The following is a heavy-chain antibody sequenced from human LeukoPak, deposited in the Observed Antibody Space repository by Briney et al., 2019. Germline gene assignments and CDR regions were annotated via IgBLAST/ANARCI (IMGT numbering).Heavy chain of an antibody. Sequence: PSATLSLTCAVSGVSISSGGYSWRWIRQPPGKGLEWIGYMYHTGSTDYNPSLKSRVTMSVDKSKNQCSLKLTSVTAADTAVYYCAQMNTGIHLWGQGTLVTVSS. V-gene: IGHV4-30-2*01. CDR3: AQMNTGIHL. CDR1: GVSISSGGYS. CDR2: MYHTGST. D-gene: IGHD5-18*01. J-gene: IGHJ5*02.